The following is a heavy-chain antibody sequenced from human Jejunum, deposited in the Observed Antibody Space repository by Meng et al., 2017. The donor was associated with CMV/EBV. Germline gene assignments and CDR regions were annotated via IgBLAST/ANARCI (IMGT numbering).Heavy chain of an antibody. V-gene: IGHV4-61*02. Sequence: QQSVPRLVSPEHVLAPPCTVCGGSISSCNYYCRWISQPDGGRLEWIVRISAGGQIHTNFSLESRVSMSLDTSKNQFSLNLSSVTAADTAIYYCARDHRAGGWFYPWGQGTLVTVSS. CDR1: GGSISSCNYY. D-gene: IGHD1-14*01. CDR2: ISAGGQI. CDR3: ARDHRAGGWFYP. J-gene: IGHJ5*02.